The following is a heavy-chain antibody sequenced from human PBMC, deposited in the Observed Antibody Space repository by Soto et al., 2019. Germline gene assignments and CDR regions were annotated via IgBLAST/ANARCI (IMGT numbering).Heavy chain of an antibody. CDR3: AKDHSTQNYYYYGMDV. CDR2: ISYDGSNK. D-gene: IGHD2-2*01. J-gene: IGHJ6*02. CDR1: GFTFSSYG. Sequence: QVQLVESGGGVVQPGRSLRLSCAASGFTFSSYGMHWVRQAPGKGLEWVAVISYDGSNKYYADSVKGRFTISRDNSKNTLNLQMNSLRAEDTAVYYCAKDHSTQNYYYYGMDVWGQGTTVTVSS. V-gene: IGHV3-30*18.